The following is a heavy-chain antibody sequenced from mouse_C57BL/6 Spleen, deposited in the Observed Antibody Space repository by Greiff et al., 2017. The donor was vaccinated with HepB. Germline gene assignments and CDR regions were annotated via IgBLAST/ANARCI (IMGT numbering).Heavy chain of an antibody. CDR1: GYTFTDYY. V-gene: IGHV1-26*01. Sequence: EVQLQQSGPELVKPGASVKISCKASGYTFTDYYMNWVKQSHGKSLEWIGDINPNNGGTSYNQRFKGKATLTVDKSSSTAYMELRSLTSEDSAVYYCARSARYPAMDYWGQGTSVTVSS. CDR3: ARSARYPAMDY. J-gene: IGHJ4*01. D-gene: IGHD1-1*01. CDR2: INPNNGGT.